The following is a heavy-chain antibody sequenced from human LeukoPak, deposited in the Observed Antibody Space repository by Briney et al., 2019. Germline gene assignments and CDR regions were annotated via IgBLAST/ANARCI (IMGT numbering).Heavy chain of an antibody. CDR1: GFTFSSYD. Sequence: PGGSLRLSRAASGFTFSSYDIHWVRQAPGKGLEWVAFIRYDGSNKYYADSVKGRFTISRDNSKNTLYLQMNSLRAEDTAVYYCAKVLMLSYFDYWGQGTLVTVSS. V-gene: IGHV3-30*02. D-gene: IGHD2-8*01. CDR2: IRYDGSNK. CDR3: AKVLMLSYFDY. J-gene: IGHJ4*02.